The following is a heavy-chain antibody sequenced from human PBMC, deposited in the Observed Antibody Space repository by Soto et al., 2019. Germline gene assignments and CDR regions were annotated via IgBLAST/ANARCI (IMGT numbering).Heavy chain of an antibody. D-gene: IGHD3-22*01. CDR3: ARGHYDSSGYTYYNGLDV. CDR1: GFMFSIFD. J-gene: IGHJ6*02. CDR2: ISWHSGRI. V-gene: IGHV3-9*01. Sequence: EVQLEESGGGLVQPGGSLRLSCVTSGFMFSIFDMHWVRQTTGRGLEWVSGISWHSGRIGYADSVKGRFTVSRDNARNSLYLQMNSLRAEDTALYYCARGHYDSSGYTYYNGLDVWGQGTTVTVSS.